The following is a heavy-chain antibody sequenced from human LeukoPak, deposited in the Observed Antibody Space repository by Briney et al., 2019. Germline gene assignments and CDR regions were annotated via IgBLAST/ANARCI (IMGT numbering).Heavy chain of an antibody. V-gene: IGHV4-59*01. CDR2: IYYSGST. D-gene: IGHD3-10*01. CDR3: ARGGRYGSALIDV. CDR1: GGSISRYY. J-gene: IGHJ6*03. Sequence: PSETLSLTCTVPGGSISRYYWSWIRQPPGKGLEWIGHIYYSGSTDYNPSLKSRVTISVDTSKNQFSLKLSSVTAADTAVYYCARGGRYGSALIDVWGKGTTVTISS.